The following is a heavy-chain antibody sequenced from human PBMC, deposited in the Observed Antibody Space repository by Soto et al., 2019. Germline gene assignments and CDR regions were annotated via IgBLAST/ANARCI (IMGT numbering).Heavy chain of an antibody. CDR1: GYTFTSYA. CDR3: ARDLGSSGWSYYFDY. CDR2: INAGNGNT. V-gene: IGHV1-3*01. J-gene: IGHJ4*02. D-gene: IGHD6-19*01. Sequence: QVQLVQSGAEVKKPGASVKVSCKASGYTFTSYAMHWVRQAPGQRLEWMGWINAGNGNTKYSQKFQGRVTITRDTSASTAYMELSSLRSEDTAVYYCARDLGSSGWSYYFDYWGQGTLVTVSS.